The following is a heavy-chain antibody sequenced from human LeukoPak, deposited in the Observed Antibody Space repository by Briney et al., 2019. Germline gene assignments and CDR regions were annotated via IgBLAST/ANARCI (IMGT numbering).Heavy chain of an antibody. D-gene: IGHD2-15*01. CDR1: GFTFNNYA. Sequence: PGGSLRLSCAASGFTFNNYAMNWVRQAPGKGLEWVSVISGSGGTTYYADSVKGRFTISRDNSKNTLYLQMNSLRAEDTAVYYCAKAPSRYCSGGSCYSDSSGFDYWGQGTLVTVSS. CDR2: ISGSGGTT. J-gene: IGHJ4*02. V-gene: IGHV3-23*01. CDR3: AKAPSRYCSGGSCYSDSSGFDY.